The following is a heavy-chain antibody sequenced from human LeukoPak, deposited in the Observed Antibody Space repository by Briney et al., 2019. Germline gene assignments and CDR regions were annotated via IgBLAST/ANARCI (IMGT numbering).Heavy chain of an antibody. J-gene: IGHJ5*02. CDR2: INHSGST. CDR3: ARGVSVVRGVTSWFDP. Sequence: ASETLSLTCAVYGGSFSGYYWSWIRQPPGKGLEWIGEINHSGSTNYNPSLKSRVTISVDTSKNQFSLKLSSVTAVDTAVYYCARGVSVVRGVTSWFDPWGQGTLVTVSS. D-gene: IGHD3-10*01. V-gene: IGHV4-34*01. CDR1: GGSFSGYY.